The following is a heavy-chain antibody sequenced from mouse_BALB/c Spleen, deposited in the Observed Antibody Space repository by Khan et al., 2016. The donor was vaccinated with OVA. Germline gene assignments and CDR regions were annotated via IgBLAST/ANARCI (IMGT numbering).Heavy chain of an antibody. D-gene: IGHD2-10*01. CDR3: ARQPYYHYNIMDY. J-gene: IGHJ4*01. CDR1: GFSLTNYG. V-gene: IGHV2-6-1*01. Sequence: VQLQESGPGLVAPSQSLSITCTISGFSLTNYGVHWVRQPPGKGLEWLVVIWSDASTTYNSALKSRLTISKDNSKSQIFLKMNSLQTDDTAMYFCARQPYYHYNIMDYWGQGTSVTVSS. CDR2: IWSDAST.